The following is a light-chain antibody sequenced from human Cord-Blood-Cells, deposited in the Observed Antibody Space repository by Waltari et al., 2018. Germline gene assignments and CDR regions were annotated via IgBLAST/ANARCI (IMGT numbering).Light chain of an antibody. Sequence: DIQMTQSPPSLSASVGARLTIPCRASQSISSYLNWYQQKPGKAPKLLIYAASSLQSGVPSRFSGSGSGTDFTLTISSLQPEDFATYYCQQSYSTLYTFGQGTKLEIK. J-gene: IGKJ2*01. CDR3: QQSYSTLYT. CDR2: AAS. CDR1: QSISSY. V-gene: IGKV1-39*01.